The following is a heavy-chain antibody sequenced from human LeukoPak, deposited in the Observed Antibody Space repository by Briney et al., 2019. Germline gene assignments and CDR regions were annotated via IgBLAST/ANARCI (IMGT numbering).Heavy chain of an antibody. CDR3: ARVLYYYDSSGYRWDAFDI. J-gene: IGHJ3*02. D-gene: IGHD3-22*01. CDR2: MNPNSGNT. V-gene: IGHV1-8*01. CDR1: GYTFTSYD. Sequence: ASVKVSCKASGYTFTSYDINWVRQATGQGLEWRGWMNPNSGNTGYAQKFQGRVTMTRNTSISTAYMELSSLRSEDTAVYYCARVLYYYDSSGYRWDAFDIWGQGTMVTVSS.